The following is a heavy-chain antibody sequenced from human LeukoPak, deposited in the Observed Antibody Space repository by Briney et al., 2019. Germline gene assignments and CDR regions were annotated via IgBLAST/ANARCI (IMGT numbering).Heavy chain of an antibody. CDR2: IIPIFGTA. Sequence: GASVKVTCKASGDTFSSYAISWVRQAPGQGLEWMGGIIPIFGTANYAQKFQGRVTITADESTSTAYMELSSLRSEDTAVYYCARGGPSSYYDFWSGFAGLYSWGQGTLVTVSS. J-gene: IGHJ4*02. CDR1: GDTFSSYA. D-gene: IGHD3-3*01. V-gene: IGHV1-69*13. CDR3: ARGGPSSYYDFWSGFAGLYS.